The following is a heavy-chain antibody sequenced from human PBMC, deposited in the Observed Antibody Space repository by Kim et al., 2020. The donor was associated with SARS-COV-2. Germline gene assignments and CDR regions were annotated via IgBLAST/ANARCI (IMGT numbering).Heavy chain of an antibody. Sequence: VKGRFTISRDNSKNTLYLQMNSLRAEDTAVYYCARDLGVAGTRGYYYGMDVWGQGTTVTVSS. CDR3: ARDLGVAGTRGYYYGMDV. D-gene: IGHD6-19*01. V-gene: IGHV3-30*07. J-gene: IGHJ6*02.